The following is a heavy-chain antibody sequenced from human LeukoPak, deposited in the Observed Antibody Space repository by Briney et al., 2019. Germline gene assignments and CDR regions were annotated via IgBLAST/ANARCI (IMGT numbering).Heavy chain of an antibody. CDR3: ARHRWDGTFNFDY. D-gene: IGHD1-1*01. CDR1: GGSISSSSDF. J-gene: IGHJ4*02. CDR2: IYYSGRT. Sequence: PSETLSLTCTVSGGSISSSSDFWGWIRQPPGKGLEWIGSIYYSGRTYNNPSLKSRVTISVDTSKNQFSLKLSSVTAAGTAVYYCARHRWDGTFNFDYWGQGTLVPVSS. V-gene: IGHV4-39*01.